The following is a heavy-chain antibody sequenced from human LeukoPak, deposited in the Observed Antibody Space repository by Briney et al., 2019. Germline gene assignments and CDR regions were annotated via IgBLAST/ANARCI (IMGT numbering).Heavy chain of an antibody. V-gene: IGHV3-7*04. CDR2: INQDGREQ. J-gene: IGHJ4*02. Sequence: GGSLRLSCAASGFTFSDYWMSWVRQAPGQGLEWVAKINQDGREQHFVDSVKGRFTISRDNAKNSLFLQMDSLRAEDTTVYYCTGGALDYWGQGALVTVSS. CDR1: GFTFSDYW. CDR3: TGGALDY.